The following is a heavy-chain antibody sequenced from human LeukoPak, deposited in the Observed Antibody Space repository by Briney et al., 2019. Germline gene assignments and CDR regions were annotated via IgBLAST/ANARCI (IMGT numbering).Heavy chain of an antibody. J-gene: IGHJ4*02. V-gene: IGHV1-46*01. CDR3: ARESGPAAAGTADFDY. D-gene: IGHD6-13*01. CDR2: INPSGGST. Sequence: ASVKVSCKASGGTFSSYAISWVRQAPGQGLEWMGIINPSGGSTSYAQKFQGRVTMTRDMSTSTVYMELSSLRSEDTAVYYCARESGPAAAGTADFDYWGQGTLVTVSS. CDR1: GGTFSSYA.